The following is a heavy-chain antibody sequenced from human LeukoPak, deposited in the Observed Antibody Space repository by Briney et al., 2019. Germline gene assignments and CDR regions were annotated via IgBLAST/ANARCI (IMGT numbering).Heavy chain of an antibody. Sequence: GGSLRLSCAASGFTFSAFAMTWVRQAPGKGLEWVSTITDDGYNTYSADSVKGRITFSRDNSKNTLSLQLRSLRAEDTAVYYCAKDTGYDILTGYYKGWGQGTLVTVSS. CDR2: ITDDGYNT. CDR1: GFTFSAFA. J-gene: IGHJ4*02. V-gene: IGHV3-23*01. D-gene: IGHD3-9*01. CDR3: AKDTGYDILTGYYKG.